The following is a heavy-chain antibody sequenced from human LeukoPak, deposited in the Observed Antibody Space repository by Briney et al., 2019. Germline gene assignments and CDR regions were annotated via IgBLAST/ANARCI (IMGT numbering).Heavy chain of an antibody. V-gene: IGHV4-31*03. CDR3: ARHTVTTDSNDY. D-gene: IGHD4-17*01. Sequence: PSETLSLTCTVSGGSIRSSYYYWGWIRQHPGKGLEWIGYIYYSGSTYYNPSLKSRVTISVDTSKNQFSLKLSSVTAADTAVYYCARHTVTTDSNDYWGQGTLVTVSS. CDR2: IYYSGST. J-gene: IGHJ4*02. CDR1: GGSIRSSYYY.